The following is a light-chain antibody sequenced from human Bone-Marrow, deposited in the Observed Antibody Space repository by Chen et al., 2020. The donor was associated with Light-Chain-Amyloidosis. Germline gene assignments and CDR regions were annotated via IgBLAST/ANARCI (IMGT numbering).Light chain of an antibody. V-gene: IGLV3-1*01. Sequence: SYELTQPPSVSVSPGQPSRITCSGYDLPTHCAYCDQQKPGQAPVLVIYQDSKRPSGIPERFSGSNSGNTATLTISGTQAMDEADYYCQAWDSSTGVFGTGTKVTVL. CDR3: QAWDSSTGV. J-gene: IGLJ1*01. CDR2: QDS. CDR1: DLPTHC.